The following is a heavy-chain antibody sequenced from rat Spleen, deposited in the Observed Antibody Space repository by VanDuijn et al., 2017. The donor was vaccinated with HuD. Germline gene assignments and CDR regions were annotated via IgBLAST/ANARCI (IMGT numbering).Heavy chain of an antibody. J-gene: IGHJ3*01. V-gene: IGHV2S1*01. CDR3: ASDGYWFAY. CDR2: IWAGGGT. CDR1: GFSLTSYH. Sequence: QGQLKESGPGLVQASQTLSLTCTVSGFSLTSYHVSWVRQPPGKSLVWMGTIWAGGGTNYNSAVQSRLSISRDTSKSQVFLKMSSLKTEDTAPSYCASDGYWFAYWGQGTLVTVSS. D-gene: IGHD1-12*03.